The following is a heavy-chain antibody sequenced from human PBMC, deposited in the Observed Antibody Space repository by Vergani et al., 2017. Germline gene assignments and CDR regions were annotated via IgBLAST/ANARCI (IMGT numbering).Heavy chain of an antibody. J-gene: IGHJ4*02. CDR3: ARESAYYGSGNVDY. Sequence: EVQLVESGGGLVQPGGSPRLSCVASGFTFSSYSMNWVRQAPGKGLEWVSYISISSGTIYYADSVKGRFTISRDNAKNSLYLQMNSLRAEDTAVYYCARESAYYGSGNVDYWGQGTLVTVSS. V-gene: IGHV3-48*01. CDR1: GFTFSSYS. CDR2: ISISSGTI. D-gene: IGHD3-10*01.